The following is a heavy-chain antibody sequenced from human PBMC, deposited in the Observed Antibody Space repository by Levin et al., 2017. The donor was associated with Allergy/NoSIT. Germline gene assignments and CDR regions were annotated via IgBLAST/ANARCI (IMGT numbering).Heavy chain of an antibody. CDR3: ARCRTISGPPDFFDY. CDR2: IHPGDSDD. Sequence: AASVKVSCEGSGYRFTDYWIGWVRQTPGIGLEWMGIIHPGDSDDRYNPSFEGQVTVSADKSLNIAYLQWGSLKVSDTAMYYCARCRTISGPPDFFDYWGQGTLVTVSS. V-gene: IGHV5-51*01. D-gene: IGHD1-14*01. J-gene: IGHJ4*02. CDR1: GYRFTDYW.